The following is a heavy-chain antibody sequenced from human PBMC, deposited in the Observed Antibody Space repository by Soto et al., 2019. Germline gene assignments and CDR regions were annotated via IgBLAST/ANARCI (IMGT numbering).Heavy chain of an antibody. CDR2: IYYIGTT. CDR3: ARREIQGPIDY. V-gene: IGHV4-28*01. D-gene: IGHD1-26*01. J-gene: IGHJ4*02. CDR1: GYSISSSNW. Sequence: SETLSLTCAVSGYSISSSNWWGWIRQPPGKGLEWIGYIYYIGTTYYNPSLKSRVTMSVDTSKNQFSLKLTSVTAVDTAVYYCARREIQGPIDYWGQGTLVTVSS.